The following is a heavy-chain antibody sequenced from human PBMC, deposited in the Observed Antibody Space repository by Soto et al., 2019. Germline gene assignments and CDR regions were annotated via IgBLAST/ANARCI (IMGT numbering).Heavy chain of an antibody. Sequence: PGESLKISCEGSGYRFTTWWIGWVRQMPGKGLDLIGIIYPGDSDTRYSPSFQGRVTISVDTSITTAYLQWSSLKESDSAMYYCARSTYNWLTSVDGYFDYWGQGTEVTVSS. D-gene: IGHD1-20*01. CDR3: ARSTYNWLTSVDGYFDY. J-gene: IGHJ4*02. CDR2: IYPGDSDT. CDR1: GYRFTTWW. V-gene: IGHV5-51*01.